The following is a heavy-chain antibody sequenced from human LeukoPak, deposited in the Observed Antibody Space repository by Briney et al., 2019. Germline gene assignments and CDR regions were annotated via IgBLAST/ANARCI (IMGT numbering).Heavy chain of an antibody. CDR2: ISSSSSTI. J-gene: IGHJ5*02. V-gene: IGHV3-48*01. Sequence: GGSLRLSCAASGFFVSNNYMSWVRQAPGKGLEWVSYISSSSSTIYYADSVKGRFTISRDNAKNSLYLQMNSLRAEDTAVYYCARGRIAAAVNWFDPWGQGTLVTVSS. CDR1: GFFVSNNY. CDR3: ARGRIAAAVNWFDP. D-gene: IGHD6-13*01.